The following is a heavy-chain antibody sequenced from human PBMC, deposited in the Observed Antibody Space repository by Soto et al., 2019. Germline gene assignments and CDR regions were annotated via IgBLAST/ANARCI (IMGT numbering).Heavy chain of an antibody. CDR3: ARQDRVVAEGRWFDP. Sequence: KSSETLSLTCTVSGYSISSGYHWAWIRQPPGKGLEWLGSVHYSGNTYYNPSLKSRLTISVDKSKNQFSLNLSSVTAADTAVYYCARQDRVVAEGRWFDPWGQRTLVTVSS. CDR1: GYSISSGYH. J-gene: IGHJ5*02. D-gene: IGHD2-15*01. V-gene: IGHV4-38-2*02. CDR2: VHYSGNT.